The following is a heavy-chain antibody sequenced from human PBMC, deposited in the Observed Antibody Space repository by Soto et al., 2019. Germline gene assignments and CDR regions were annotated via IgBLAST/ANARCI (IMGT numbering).Heavy chain of an antibody. CDR2: INHSGST. D-gene: IGHD5-18*01. J-gene: IGHJ4*02. CDR1: PGSFTGYY. CDR3: ERYSYGKSFDY. V-gene: IGHV4-34*01. Sequence: SETLSLTCAVYPGSFTGYYWSWMRQPPGKGLEWIGEINHSGSTNYNPSLKSRVTISVDTSKNQFSLKLSSVTAADTAVYYCERYSYGKSFDYWGQGTLVTVSP.